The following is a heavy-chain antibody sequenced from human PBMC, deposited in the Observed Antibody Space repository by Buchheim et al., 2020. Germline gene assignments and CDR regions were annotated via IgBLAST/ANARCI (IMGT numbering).Heavy chain of an antibody. J-gene: IGHJ6*02. Sequence: EVQLLESGGGLVQPGGSLRLSCAASGFTFSSYAMSWVRQAPGKGLEWVSAISGSGGSTYYADSVKGRFTISRDNSKNTLYLQMNSLRAEDTAVYYCARAGRKQQLVGKTYYYYGMDVWGQGTT. CDR2: ISGSGGST. CDR1: GFTFSSYA. D-gene: IGHD6-13*01. V-gene: IGHV3-23*01. CDR3: ARAGRKQQLVGKTYYYYGMDV.